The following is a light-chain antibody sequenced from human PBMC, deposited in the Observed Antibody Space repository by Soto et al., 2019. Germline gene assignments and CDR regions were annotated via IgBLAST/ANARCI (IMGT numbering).Light chain of an antibody. CDR3: QRYNSASRT. CDR1: QNINNR. Sequence: DSQMTQSPSTLSASVGDRVTITCRARQNINNRLAWYQQKPGKAPKFLIYDASILESGVPSRFSGSGSGTEFTLTISSLQPDDFATYFCQRYNSASRTFGQGTKVEIK. CDR2: DAS. J-gene: IGKJ1*01. V-gene: IGKV1-5*01.